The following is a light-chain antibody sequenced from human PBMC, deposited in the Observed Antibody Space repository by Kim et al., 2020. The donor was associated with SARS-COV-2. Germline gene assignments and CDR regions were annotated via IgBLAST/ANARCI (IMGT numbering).Light chain of an antibody. CDR3: QQYNNWLMWT. CDR2: GAS. CDR1: QSIRST. Sequence: GDRVTLSCRASQSIRSTSLAWYQQKPGQAPRLLIYGASSRATGIPARFSGSGSGTEFTLTISSLQSEDYAVYYCQQYNNWLMWTFGQGTKVDIK. J-gene: IGKJ1*01. V-gene: IGKV3-15*01.